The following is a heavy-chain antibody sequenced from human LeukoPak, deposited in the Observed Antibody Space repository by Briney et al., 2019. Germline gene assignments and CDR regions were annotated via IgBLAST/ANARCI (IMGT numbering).Heavy chain of an antibody. CDR3: ARGITIFGVMRYFDY. Sequence: SETLSLTCAVYGGSFSGYYWSWIRQPPGKGLEWIGEINHSGSTNYNPSLKSRVTISVDTSKNQFSLKLSSVTAADTAVYYCARGITIFGVMRYFDYWGQGTLVTVSS. D-gene: IGHD3-3*01. V-gene: IGHV4-34*01. CDR2: INHSGST. J-gene: IGHJ4*02. CDR1: GGSFSGYY.